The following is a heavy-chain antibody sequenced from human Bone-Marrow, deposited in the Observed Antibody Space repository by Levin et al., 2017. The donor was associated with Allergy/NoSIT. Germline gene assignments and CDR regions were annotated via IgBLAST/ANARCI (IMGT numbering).Heavy chain of an antibody. CDR3: AKGFIVGTIFDAYDV. J-gene: IGHJ3*01. V-gene: IGHV4-30-4*01. CDR1: GGSIKGGTYY. Sequence: SETLSLTCTVSGGSIKGGTYYWNWIRQSPGKGLEWIGYIYYSGATFYNPSLESRLTISIDTSKNQFSLRLRSVTAADTAVYYCAKGFIVGTIFDAYDVWGQGTMVTVSS. D-gene: IGHD5-24*01. CDR2: IYYSGAT.